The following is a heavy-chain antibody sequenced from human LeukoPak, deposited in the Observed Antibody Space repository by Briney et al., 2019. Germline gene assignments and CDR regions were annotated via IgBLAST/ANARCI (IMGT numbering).Heavy chain of an antibody. V-gene: IGHV3-23*01. D-gene: IGHD5-24*01. CDR2: ISRSGGTT. Sequence: PGGSLRLSCAVSGFTFSDYAMPWVRQAPGKGLEWVAGISRSGGTTHYADSVKGRFTISRDNSKNTLYMQMDTLRVEDTAVYDCARDHKMATVTDYWGQGILVTVSS. CDR3: ARDHKMATVTDY. CDR1: GFTFSDYA. J-gene: IGHJ4*02.